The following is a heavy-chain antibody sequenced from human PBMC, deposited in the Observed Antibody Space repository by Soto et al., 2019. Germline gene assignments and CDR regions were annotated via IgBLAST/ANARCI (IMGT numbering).Heavy chain of an antibody. J-gene: IGHJ2*01. CDR2: IIPIFGTA. CDR1: GGTFSSYA. V-gene: IGHV1-69*01. Sequence: QVQLVQSGAEVKKPGSSVKVSCKASGGTFSSYAISWVRQASGQGLEWMGGIIPIFGTANYAQKFQGRVTITADESTSTAYMELSSLRSEDAAVYYCASRDITMIVVVITDYWYFDLWGRGTLVTVSS. D-gene: IGHD3-22*01. CDR3: ASRDITMIVVVITDYWYFDL.